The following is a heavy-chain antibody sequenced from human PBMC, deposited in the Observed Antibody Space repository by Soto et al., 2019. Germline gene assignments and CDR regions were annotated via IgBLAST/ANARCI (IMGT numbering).Heavy chain of an antibody. J-gene: IGHJ5*02. CDR3: ARQMIFGVVINLPTWFDP. V-gene: IGHV4-39*01. D-gene: IGHD3-3*01. Sequence: PSETLSLTCIVSGGSISSSSYYWGWIRRPPGKGLEWIGSIYYSGRAYYNSSLKSRVTISVDTSKNQFSLKLSSVTAADTAVYYCARQMIFGVVINLPTWFDPWGQGTLVTVSS. CDR1: GGSISSSSYY. CDR2: IYYSGRA.